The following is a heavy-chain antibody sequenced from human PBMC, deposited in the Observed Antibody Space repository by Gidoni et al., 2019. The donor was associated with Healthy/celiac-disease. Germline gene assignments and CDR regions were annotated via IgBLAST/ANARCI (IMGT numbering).Heavy chain of an antibody. D-gene: IGHD4-17*01. CDR2: INPNSGGT. J-gene: IGHJ4*02. V-gene: IGHV1-2*04. CDR3: ARAPGGYGDYGVVPFDY. Sequence: VRQAPGQGLEWMGWINPNSGGTNYAQKFQGWVTMTRDTSISTAYMELSRLRSDDTAVYYCARAPGGYGDYGVVPFDYWGQGTLVTVSS.